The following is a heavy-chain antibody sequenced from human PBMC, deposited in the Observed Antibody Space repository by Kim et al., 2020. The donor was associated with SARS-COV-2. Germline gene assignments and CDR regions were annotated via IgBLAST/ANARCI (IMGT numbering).Heavy chain of an antibody. D-gene: IGHD5-12*01. CDR1: GFTFDDYA. CDR2: ISWNSGSI. V-gene: IGHV3-9*01. Sequence: GGSLRLSCAASGFTFDDYAMHWVRQAPGKGLEWVSGISWNSGSIGYADSVKGRFTISRDNAKNSLYLQMNSLRAEDTALYYCAKARGNGATIGDYYYYYGMDIWGQGTTVTVSS. J-gene: IGHJ6*02. CDR3: AKARGNGATIGDYYYYYGMDI.